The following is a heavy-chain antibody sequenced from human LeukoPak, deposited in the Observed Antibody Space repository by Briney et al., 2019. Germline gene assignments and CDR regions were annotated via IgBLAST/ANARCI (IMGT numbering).Heavy chain of an antibody. D-gene: IGHD2-21*01. V-gene: IGHV3-53*01. CDR2: IYSGGST. CDR1: GFTVSSNY. CDR3: ARRSWGWSWDCFDY. Sequence: PGGSLRLSCAASGFTVSSNYMSWVRQAPGKGLEWVSVIYSGGSTYYADSVKGRFTISRDNSKNTLYLQMNSLRAEDTAVYYCARRSWGWSWDCFDYWGQGTLVTVSS. J-gene: IGHJ4*02.